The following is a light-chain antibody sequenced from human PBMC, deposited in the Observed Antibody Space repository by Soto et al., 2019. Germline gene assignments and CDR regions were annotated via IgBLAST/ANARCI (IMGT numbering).Light chain of an antibody. CDR1: QSLSSY. CDR3: QQRSDWPLT. J-gene: IGKJ4*01. V-gene: IGKV3-11*01. Sequence: EIVLTQSPATLSLSPGERATLSCRASQSLSSYLAWYQQKRGQAPRLLIYDASKRATGIPARFSGSGSGTDFTLSNSSLEPEDFAVYYCQQRSDWPLTFGGGTKVETK. CDR2: DAS.